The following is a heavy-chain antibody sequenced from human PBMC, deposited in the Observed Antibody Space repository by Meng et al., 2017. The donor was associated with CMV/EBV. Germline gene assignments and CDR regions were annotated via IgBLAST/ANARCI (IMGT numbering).Heavy chain of an antibody. D-gene: IGHD3-16*02. V-gene: IGHV3-33*06. CDR3: AKDYESFHKSIMITFGGVIDV. J-gene: IGHJ4*02. CDR2: IWYDGSNK. Sequence: LSLTCAASGFTFSSYGMHWVRQAPGKGLEWVAVIWYDGSNKYYADSVKGRFTISRDNSKNTLYLQMNSLRAEDTAVYYCAKDYESFHKSIMITFGGVIDVWGQGTLVTVSS. CDR1: GFTFSSYG.